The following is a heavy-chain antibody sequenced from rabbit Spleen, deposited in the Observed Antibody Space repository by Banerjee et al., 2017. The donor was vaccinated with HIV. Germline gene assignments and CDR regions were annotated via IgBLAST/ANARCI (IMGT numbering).Heavy chain of an antibody. V-gene: IGHV1S45*01. CDR3: ARAIVPWLGLTRLDL. J-gene: IGHJ3*01. D-gene: IGHD4-1*01. Sequence: QQQLEESGGGLVKPGASLTLTCTASGFSFSSSYRTCWVRQAPGKGLEWIGIIYAARGTTDYASWVNGRFTISSDNAQSTVDLKMTSLTAADTATYFCARAIVPWLGLTRLDLWGQGTLVTVS. CDR2: IYAARGTT. CDR1: GFSFSSSYR.